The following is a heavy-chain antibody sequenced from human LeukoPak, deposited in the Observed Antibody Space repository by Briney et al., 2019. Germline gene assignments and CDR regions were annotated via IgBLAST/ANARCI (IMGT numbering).Heavy chain of an antibody. Sequence: SETLSLTCTVSGGSISSYYWSWIRQPPGKGLEWIGYIYYSGSTNYNPSLKSRVTISVDTSKNQFSLKLSSVTAADTAVYYCARDLGLYYDILTGYPYDAFDIWGQGTMVTVSS. CDR1: GGSISSYY. CDR2: IYYSGST. D-gene: IGHD3-9*01. V-gene: IGHV4-59*01. J-gene: IGHJ3*02. CDR3: ARDLGLYYDILTGYPYDAFDI.